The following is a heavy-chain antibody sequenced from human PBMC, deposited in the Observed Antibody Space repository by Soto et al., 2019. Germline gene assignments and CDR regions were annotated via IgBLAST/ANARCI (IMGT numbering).Heavy chain of an antibody. V-gene: IGHV3-30*18. CDR2: ISYDGSNK. Sequence: PGGSLRLSCAASGFTFSSYGMHWVRQAPGKGLEWVAVISYDGSNKYYADSVKGRFTISRDNSKNTLYLQMNSLRAEDTAVYYCAKDQLELPSDWFDPWGHGTLVTVSS. D-gene: IGHD1-7*01. CDR1: GFTFSSYG. CDR3: AKDQLELPSDWFDP. J-gene: IGHJ5*02.